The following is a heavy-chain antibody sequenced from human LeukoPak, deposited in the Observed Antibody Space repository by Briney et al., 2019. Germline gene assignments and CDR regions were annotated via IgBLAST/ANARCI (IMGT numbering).Heavy chain of an antibody. V-gene: IGHV4-59*01. CDR2: ISYSGNT. J-gene: IGHJ3*02. CDR1: GRSISTYY. Sequence: SQTLSLTCTVSGRSISTYYWSWIRQPPGKGLEWIGYISYSGNTNYNPSLKSRVTMSVDTSKNQFSLKLSSVTAADTAVYYCARRRDYVWGSYRYAFDIWGQGTMVTVSS. D-gene: IGHD3-16*02. CDR3: ARRRDYVWGSYRYAFDI.